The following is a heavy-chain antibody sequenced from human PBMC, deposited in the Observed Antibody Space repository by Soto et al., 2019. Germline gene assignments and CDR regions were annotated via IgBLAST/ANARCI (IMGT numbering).Heavy chain of an antibody. CDR1: GYTFTGYY. CDR2: INPNSGGT. D-gene: IGHD2-2*01. V-gene: IGHV1-2*04. J-gene: IGHJ6*02. CDR3: ARSHCSSTSCYPSGMDV. Sequence: ASVKVSCKASGYTFTGYYMHWVRQAPGQGLEWMGWINPNSGGTNYAQKCQGWVTMTRDTSISTAYMELSRLRSDDTAVYYCARSHCSSTSCYPSGMDVWGQGTTVTVSS.